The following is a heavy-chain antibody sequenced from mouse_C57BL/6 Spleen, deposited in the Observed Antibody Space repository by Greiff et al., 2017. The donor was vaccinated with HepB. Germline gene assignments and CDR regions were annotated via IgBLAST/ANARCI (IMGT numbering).Heavy chain of an antibody. D-gene: IGHD2-3*01. V-gene: IGHV1-82*01. J-gene: IGHJ2*01. Sequence: VQLQQSGPELVKPGASVKISCKASGYAFSSSWMNWVKQRPGKGLEWIGRIYPGDGDTNYNGKFKGKATLTADKSSSTAYMQLSSLTSEDSAVYFCAKGGLVREIFDYWGQGTTLTVSS. CDR2: IYPGDGDT. CDR3: AKGGLVREIFDY. CDR1: GYAFSSSW.